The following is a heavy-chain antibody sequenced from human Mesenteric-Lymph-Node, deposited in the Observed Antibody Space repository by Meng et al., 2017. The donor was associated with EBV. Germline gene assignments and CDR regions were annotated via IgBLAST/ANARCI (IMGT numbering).Heavy chain of an antibody. CDR2: IFYTGST. J-gene: IGHJ5*02. Sequence: VQLQESGPGLVKPLPTLSLTCAVSGVSISSAGYYWSWVRQTPGRGLEWIGYIFYTGSTYYSPSLKSRLTISMDTSKNQFSLKLSPVTAADTAVYFCGSHDSADAYGWIDPWGQGALVTVSS. V-gene: IGHV4-30-4*01. D-gene: IGHD2-21*01. CDR3: GSHDSADAYGWIDP. CDR1: GVSISSAGYY.